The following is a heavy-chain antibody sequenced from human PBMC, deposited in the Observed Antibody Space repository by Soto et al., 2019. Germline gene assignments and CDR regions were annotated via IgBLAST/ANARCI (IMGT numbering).Heavy chain of an antibody. J-gene: IGHJ6*02. CDR3: ATRGVAVVVPAAMPPYYYYGMDV. V-gene: IGHV1-24*01. CDR2: FDPEDGET. Sequence: ASVKVSCKVSGYTLTVLSMHWVRQAPGKGLEWMGGFDPEDGETIYAQKFQGRVTMTEDTSTDTAYMELSSLRSEDTAVYYCATRGVAVVVPAAMPPYYYYGMDVWGQGTTVTVSS. CDR1: GYTLTVLS. D-gene: IGHD2-2*01.